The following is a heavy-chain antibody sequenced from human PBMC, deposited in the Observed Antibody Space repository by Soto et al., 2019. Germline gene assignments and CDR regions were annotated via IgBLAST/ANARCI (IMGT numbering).Heavy chain of an antibody. CDR2: ISYHGNTE. J-gene: IGHJ5*02. D-gene: IGHD6-25*01. Sequence: GGSLRLSCTASGFTFSHYALHWLRQTPGKGLEWVAYISYHGNTEKYADSVKGRFTISRDNYKKEVYLQMNSLRIEDTAVYYCARVGLNVFRAANDSYNWFEPWGQGTLVTVSS. V-gene: IGHV3-30*04. CDR3: ARVGLNVFRAANDSYNWFEP. CDR1: GFTFSHYA.